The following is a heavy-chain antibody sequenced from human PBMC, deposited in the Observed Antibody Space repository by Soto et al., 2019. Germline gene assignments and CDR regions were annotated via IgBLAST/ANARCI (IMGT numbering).Heavy chain of an antibody. V-gene: IGHV3-64*01. CDR3: ARALGYAFDI. CDR2: ISSNGGST. Sequence: GGSLRLSCAASGFTFSSYGMHWVRQAPGKGLEYVSAISSNGGSTYYANSVKGRFTISRDNSKNTLYLQMGSLRAEDMAVYYCARALGYAFDIWGQGTMVTVSS. J-gene: IGHJ3*02. D-gene: IGHD7-27*01. CDR1: GFTFSSYG.